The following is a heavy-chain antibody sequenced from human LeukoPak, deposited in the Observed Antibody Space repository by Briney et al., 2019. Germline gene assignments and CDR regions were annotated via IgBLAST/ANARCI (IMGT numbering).Heavy chain of an antibody. V-gene: IGHV3-74*01. CDR3: ARDLGGGTDY. D-gene: IGHD3-16*01. CDR2: ISSDGSST. J-gene: IGHJ4*02. Sequence: GGSLRLSCAASGFTFSGYWMHWVRQAPGKGLVWVSHISSDGSSTSYADSVKGRFTISRGNAKNTLYLQMNSLRAEDTAVYYCARDLGGGTDYWGQGTLVTVSS. CDR1: GFTFSGYW.